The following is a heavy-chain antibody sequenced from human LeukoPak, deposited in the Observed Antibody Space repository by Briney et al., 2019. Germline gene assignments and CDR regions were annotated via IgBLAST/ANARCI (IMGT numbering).Heavy chain of an antibody. V-gene: IGHV4-61*02. Sequence: SETLSLTCTVSGGSISSGSYYWSWIRQPAGKGLEWIGRIYTSGSTNYNPSLKSRVTISVDTSKNQFSLKLSSVTAADTAVYYCASGRGGITGTTHFDYWGQGTLVTVSS. CDR3: ASGRGGITGTTHFDY. D-gene: IGHD1-7*01. CDR1: GGSISSGSYY. J-gene: IGHJ4*02. CDR2: IYTSGST.